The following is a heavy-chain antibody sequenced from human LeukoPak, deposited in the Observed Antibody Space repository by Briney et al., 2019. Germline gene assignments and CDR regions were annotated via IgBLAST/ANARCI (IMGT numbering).Heavy chain of an antibody. CDR2: ISSGSNYA. J-gene: IGHJ4*02. Sequence: PGGSLRLSCAASGFTFSDYYMIWIRQAPGKGLEWVSDISSGSNYANYADSVKGRFTISRDNAKNSLYLQMNSLRAEDTAVYYCAKTKGYCSGGSCYWPFDYWGQGTLVTVSS. CDR1: GFTFSDYY. D-gene: IGHD2-15*01. V-gene: IGHV3-11*03. CDR3: AKTKGYCSGGSCYWPFDY.